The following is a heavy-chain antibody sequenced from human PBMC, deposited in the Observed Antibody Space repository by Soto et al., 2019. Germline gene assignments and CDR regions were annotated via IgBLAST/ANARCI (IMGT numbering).Heavy chain of an antibody. CDR1: GYIFTDYH. V-gene: IGHV1-2*02. D-gene: IGHD6-13*01. Sequence: QVQLVQSGAEVKKPGASVKVSCKASGYIFTDYHIHWVRQAPGQGLEFMGWINTDNGGAGSAQQFQGRVTVTRDTSITTVYLELSNLSSDDTAVYFCAKERGSNSLHPSDNWFDTWGQGTLITVSS. CDR2: INTDNGGA. CDR3: AKERGSNSLHPSDNWFDT. J-gene: IGHJ5*02.